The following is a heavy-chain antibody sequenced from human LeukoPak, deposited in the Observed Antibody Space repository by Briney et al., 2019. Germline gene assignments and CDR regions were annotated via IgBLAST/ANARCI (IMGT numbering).Heavy chain of an antibody. D-gene: IGHD6-19*01. CDR3: ARGRSSGWYFDY. J-gene: IGHJ4*02. Sequence: SETLSLTCIVYGGSFSADYWSWIRQPPGKGLEWIGEINHSGSTNYNPSLKSRVTISVDTSKNQFSLKLSSVTAADTAVYYCARGRSSGWYFDYWGQGTLVTVSS. V-gene: IGHV4-34*01. CDR2: INHSGST. CDR1: GGSFSADY.